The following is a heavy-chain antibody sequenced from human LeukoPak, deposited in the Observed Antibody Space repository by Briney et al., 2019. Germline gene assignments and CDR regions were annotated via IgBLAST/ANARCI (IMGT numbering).Heavy chain of an antibody. V-gene: IGHV1-69*13. CDR2: IIPIFGTA. Sequence: GASVKVSCKASGGTFSSYAISWVRQAPGQGLEWMGGIIPIFGTANYAQKFQGRVTITADESTSTAYMELSSLRSEDTAVYYCARGPSRGYCSGGSCPEGAFDIWSQGTMVTVSS. J-gene: IGHJ3*02. CDR3: ARGPSRGYCSGGSCPEGAFDI. D-gene: IGHD2-15*01. CDR1: GGTFSSYA.